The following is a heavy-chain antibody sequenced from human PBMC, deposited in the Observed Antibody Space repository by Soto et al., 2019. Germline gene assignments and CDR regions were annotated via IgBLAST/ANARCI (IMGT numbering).Heavy chain of an antibody. CDR1: GFPFSDYY. Sequence: GGSLRLSCAASGFPFSDYYMTLIRQSPGKGLEWVSYISIGGGTIHYADSVKGRFTISRDNSKTSLYLQMNSLRAEDTAVYYCARTPITSGSYQSASWGQGPLGTSPQ. CDR2: ISIGGGTI. CDR3: ARTPITSGSYQSAS. J-gene: IGHJ5*02. V-gene: IGHV3-11*01. D-gene: IGHD3-10*01.